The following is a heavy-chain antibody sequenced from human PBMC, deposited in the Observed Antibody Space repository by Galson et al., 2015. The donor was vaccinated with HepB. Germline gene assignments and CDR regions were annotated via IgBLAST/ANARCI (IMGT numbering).Heavy chain of an antibody. CDR1: GFTFDDYG. CDR3: ARVVLEYDSSGFDY. Sequence: SLRLSCAASGFTFDDYGMSWVRQAPGKGLEWVSGINWNGGSTGYADSVKGRFTISRDNAKNSLYLQMNSLRAEDTALYYCARVVLEYDSSGFDYWGQGTLVTVSS. CDR2: INWNGGST. D-gene: IGHD3-22*01. J-gene: IGHJ4*02. V-gene: IGHV3-20*04.